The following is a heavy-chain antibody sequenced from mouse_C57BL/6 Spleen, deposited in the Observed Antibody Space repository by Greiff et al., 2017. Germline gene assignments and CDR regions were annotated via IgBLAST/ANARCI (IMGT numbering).Heavy chain of an antibody. CDR1: GYTFTSYW. Sequence: QVQLQQPGAELVRPGSSVKLSCKASGYTFTSYWMHWVKQRPIQGLEWIGNIDPSDSETHYNQKFKDKATLTVDKSSSTAYMQLSSLTSEDSAVYYCARSKGDYDEDYYAMDYWGQGTSVTVSS. CDR2: IDPSDSET. D-gene: IGHD2-4*01. CDR3: ARSKGDYDEDYYAMDY. V-gene: IGHV1-52*01. J-gene: IGHJ4*01.